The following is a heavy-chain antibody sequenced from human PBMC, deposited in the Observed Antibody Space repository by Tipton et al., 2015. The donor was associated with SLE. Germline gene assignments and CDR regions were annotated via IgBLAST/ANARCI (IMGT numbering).Heavy chain of an antibody. CDR1: GGSFSGYY. D-gene: IGHD3-22*01. Sequence: TLSLTCAVYGGSFSGYYWSWIRQPPGKGLEWIGEINNSGSTNYNPSLKSRVTISVDTSKNQFSLKLSSVTAADTAVYYCARGRDYYDSSGYLYDFDYWGQGTLVTVSS. CDR3: ARGRDYYDSSGYLYDFDY. J-gene: IGHJ4*02. V-gene: IGHV4-34*01. CDR2: INNSGST.